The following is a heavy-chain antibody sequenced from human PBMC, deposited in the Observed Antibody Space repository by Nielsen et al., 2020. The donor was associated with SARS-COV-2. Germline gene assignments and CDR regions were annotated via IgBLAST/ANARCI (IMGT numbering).Heavy chain of an antibody. D-gene: IGHD4-11*01. V-gene: IGHV3-7*05. Sequence: GGSLRLSCAASGLIFSSSWMVWVRQAPGKGLEWVANIKEDGSVVNYVDSVKGRFTISRDNAGKYLYLQMNSLRAEDTAVYYCARDAAYSRFDYWGQGTLVTVSS. CDR2: IKEDGSVV. CDR1: GLIFSSSW. CDR3: ARDAAYSRFDY. J-gene: IGHJ4*02.